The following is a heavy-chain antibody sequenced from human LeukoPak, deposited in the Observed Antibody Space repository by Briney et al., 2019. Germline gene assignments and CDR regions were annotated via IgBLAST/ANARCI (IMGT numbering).Heavy chain of an antibody. CDR2: ISGSGGST. D-gene: IGHD3-10*01. CDR3: ARVDSRRLAVWFGLPSDY. J-gene: IGHJ4*02. CDR1: GFTFSSYA. V-gene: IGHV3-23*01. Sequence: GGSLRLSCAASGFTFSSYAMSWVRQAPGKGLEWVSAISGSGGSTYYADSVKGRFTISRDNSKNTLYLQMNSLRAEDTAVYYCARVDSRRLAVWFGLPSDYWGQGTLVTVSS.